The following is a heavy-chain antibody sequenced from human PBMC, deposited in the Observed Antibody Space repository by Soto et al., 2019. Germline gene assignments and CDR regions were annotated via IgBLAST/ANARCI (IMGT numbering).Heavy chain of an antibody. J-gene: IGHJ5*02. CDR2: IIPIFGTA. Sequence: ASVKVSCKASGGTFSSYAISWVRQAPGQGLEWMGGIIPIFGTANYAQKFQGRVTITADKSTSTAYMELSSLRSEDTAVYYCARSRYSSSSRWFDPWGQGTLVTVSS. V-gene: IGHV1-69*06. D-gene: IGHD6-6*01. CDR3: ARSRYSSSSRWFDP. CDR1: GGTFSSYA.